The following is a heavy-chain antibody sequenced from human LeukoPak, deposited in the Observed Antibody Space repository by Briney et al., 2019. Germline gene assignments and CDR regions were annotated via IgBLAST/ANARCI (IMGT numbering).Heavy chain of an antibody. V-gene: IGHV3-11*04. CDR3: ARTIFGVVITLNYMDV. CDR2: ISSSGTTL. J-gene: IGHJ6*03. CDR1: GFTFSDYY. D-gene: IGHD3-3*01. Sequence: KPGGSLRLSCAASGFTFSDYYMSWVRQAPGKGLEWLSYISSSGTTLYYADSVKGQFTISRDNTKNSLYLQMNSLRAEDTAVYYCARTIFGVVITLNYMDVWGKGTTVTVSS.